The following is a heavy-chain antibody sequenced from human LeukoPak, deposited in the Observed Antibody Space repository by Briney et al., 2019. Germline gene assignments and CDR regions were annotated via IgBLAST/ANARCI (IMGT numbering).Heavy chain of an antibody. D-gene: IGHD6-6*01. CDR1: GGSITTGNW. CDR2: IYYSGST. CDR3: ARLRSKYYYYYMDV. V-gene: IGHV4-4*02. J-gene: IGHJ6*03. Sequence: SETLSLTCAVFGGSITTGNWWNWVRQSPGKGLEWIGYIYYSGSTNYNPSLKSRVTISVDTSKNQFSLKLSSVTAADTAVYYCARLRSKYYYYYMDVWGKGTTVTVSS.